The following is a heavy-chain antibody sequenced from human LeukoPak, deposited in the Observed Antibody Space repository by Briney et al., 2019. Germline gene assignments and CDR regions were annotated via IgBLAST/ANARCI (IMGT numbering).Heavy chain of an antibody. V-gene: IGHV1-2*02. Sequence: GASVKVSCKASGYTFTGYYMHWVRQAPGQGLEWMGWINPNSGGTNYAQKFQGRVTMTRDTSISTAYMELSRLRSDDTAVYYCARDIVATIWFSPLNWFDPWGQGTLVTVSS. J-gene: IGHJ5*02. D-gene: IGHD5-12*01. CDR1: GYTFTGYY. CDR3: ARDIVATIWFSPLNWFDP. CDR2: INPNSGGT.